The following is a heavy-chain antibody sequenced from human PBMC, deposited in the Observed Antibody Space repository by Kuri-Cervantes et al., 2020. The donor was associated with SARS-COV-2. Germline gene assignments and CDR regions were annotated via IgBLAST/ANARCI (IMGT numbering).Heavy chain of an antibody. J-gene: IGHJ4*02. V-gene: IGHV4-59*01. D-gene: IGHD3-22*01. CDR3: ARWGGQPDSSGPNEL. Sequence: SETLSLTCDVSGDSISSTYRSWIRQPPGRGLEWIGFVHYSGTTSYSPSLKSRVTMSVDTSKNHFSLKLSSVTTADTAVYYCARWGGQPDSSGPNELWGQGTLVTVSS. CDR1: GDSISSTY. CDR2: VHYSGTT.